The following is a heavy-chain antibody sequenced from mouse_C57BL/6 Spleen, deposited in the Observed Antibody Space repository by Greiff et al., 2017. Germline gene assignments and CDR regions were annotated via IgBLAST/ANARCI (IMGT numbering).Heavy chain of an antibody. Sequence: QVQLKQPGAELVKPGASVKLSCKASGYTFTNYCMHWVQQRPGRGLEWIGRIDPNSGGTKYNATFNSKATLTVDKPSSPAYMQLSSLTSEDSAVYYCAIYDGYYYAMDYWGQGTSVTVSS. CDR1: GYTFTNYC. J-gene: IGHJ4*01. CDR3: AIYDGYYYAMDY. V-gene: IGHV1-72*01. CDR2: IDPNSGGT. D-gene: IGHD2-3*01.